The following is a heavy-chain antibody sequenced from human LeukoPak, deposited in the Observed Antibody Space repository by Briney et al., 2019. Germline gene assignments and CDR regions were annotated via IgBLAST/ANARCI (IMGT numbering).Heavy chain of an antibody. Sequence: GGSLRLSCAASGFPFSPYWMHWVRQAPGKGLVWVSRINNDGSSTMYADSVKGRFTISRDNARDTLYLQMNSLRDDDTAVYYCARDYNSSPDYWGQGTLVTVSS. V-gene: IGHV3-74*03. CDR1: GFPFSPYW. D-gene: IGHD6-13*01. J-gene: IGHJ4*02. CDR3: ARDYNSSPDY. CDR2: INNDGSST.